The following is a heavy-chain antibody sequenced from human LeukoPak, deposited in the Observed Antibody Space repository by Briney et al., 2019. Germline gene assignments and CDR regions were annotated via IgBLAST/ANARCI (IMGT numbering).Heavy chain of an antibody. Sequence: HPGGSLRLSCAASGFTFSSYWMSWVRQAPGKGLEWVANIKQDGSEKYYVDSVKGRFTISRDNAKNSLYLQMNSLRAEDTAVYYCGRASRSGRPAGIDYWGQGTLVTVSS. V-gene: IGHV3-7*03. D-gene: IGHD3-3*01. CDR1: GFTFSSYW. CDR3: GRASRSGRPAGIDY. CDR2: IKQDGSEK. J-gene: IGHJ4*02.